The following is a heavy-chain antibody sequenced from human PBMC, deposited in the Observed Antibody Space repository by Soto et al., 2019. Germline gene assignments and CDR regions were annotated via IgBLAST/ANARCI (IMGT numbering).Heavy chain of an antibody. CDR2: IFHSGNT. CDR3: ARRTWGMDV. D-gene: IGHD2-8*01. J-gene: IGHJ6*02. CDR1: SGSIGTTNW. V-gene: IGHV4-4*02. Sequence: QVQLQESGPGLVKPSGTLSLTCAVSSGSIGTTNWWSWVRQTPGKGLEWIGEIFHSGNTYYNPSLASRVTISVDTSKNHFSLNLRSVTAADTAVYYFARRTWGMDVWGQRTTVTVSS.